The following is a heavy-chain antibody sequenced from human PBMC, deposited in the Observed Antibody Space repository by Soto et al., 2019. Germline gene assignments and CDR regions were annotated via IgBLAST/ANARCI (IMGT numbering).Heavy chain of an antibody. J-gene: IGHJ5*02. CDR3: ARRAPPYNWFDP. CDR2: IYPGDSDT. CDR1: GYSCTSYW. V-gene: IGHV5-51*01. Sequence: XESLRVSWKGSGYSCTSYWSGWVLQMPGKGLEWMGIIYPGDSDTRYSPSFQGQVTISADKSISTAYLQWSSLKASDTAMYYCARRAPPYNWFDPWGQRTLVTVSS.